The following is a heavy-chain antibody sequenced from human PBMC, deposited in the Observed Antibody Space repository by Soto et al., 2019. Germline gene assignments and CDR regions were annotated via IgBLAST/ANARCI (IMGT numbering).Heavy chain of an antibody. CDR1: GFTFSSYA. J-gene: IGHJ6*02. CDR3: ARDLYYYDSSACGDYYDIDD. V-gene: IGHV3-23*01. CDR2: ISGSGGYT. Sequence: GGSLRLSCAASGFTFSSYAMSWVRQAPGKGLEWVSAISGSGGYTYYADSVKGRFTISRDNSKNTLYLQMNRQRAEDKAVDFYARDLYYYDSSACGDYYDIDDWGQGTSVTVSS. D-gene: IGHD3-22*01.